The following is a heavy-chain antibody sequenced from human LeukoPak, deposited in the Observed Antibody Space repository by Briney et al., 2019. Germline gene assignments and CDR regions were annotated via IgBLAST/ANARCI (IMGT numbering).Heavy chain of an antibody. J-gene: IGHJ4*02. CDR2: ISGSGGST. D-gene: IGHD1-7*01. CDR1: GFTFSSYA. Sequence: LTGGSLRLSCAASGFTFSSYAMSWVRQAPGKGLEWVSAISGSGGSTYYADSVKGRFTISRDNSKNTLYLQMNSLRAEDTAVYYCAKDRPTLYFTPYPFITGTTDYWGQGTLVTVSS. CDR3: AKDRPTLYFTPYPFITGTTDY. V-gene: IGHV3-23*01.